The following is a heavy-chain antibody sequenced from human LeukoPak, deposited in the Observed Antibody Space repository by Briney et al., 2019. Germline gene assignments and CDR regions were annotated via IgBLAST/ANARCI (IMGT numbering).Heavy chain of an antibody. J-gene: IGHJ5*02. V-gene: IGHV1-46*01. CDR2: INPSGGST. CDR1: GYTFTSYY. D-gene: IGHD1-20*01. Sequence: ASVKVSCKASGYTFTSYYMHWVRQAPGQGLEWMGIINPSGGSTSYAQKFQGRVTITRDTSASTAYMELSSLRSEDAAVYYCARESITKNNWFDPWGQGTLVTVSS. CDR3: ARESITKNNWFDP.